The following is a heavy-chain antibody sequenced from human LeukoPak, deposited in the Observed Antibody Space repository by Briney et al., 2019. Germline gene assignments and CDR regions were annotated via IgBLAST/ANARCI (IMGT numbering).Heavy chain of an antibody. CDR2: ISSSGKTI. V-gene: IGHV3-48*03. D-gene: IGHD5-24*01. CDR1: GFTFSSYE. CDR3: ARAPPGGWLQFFDC. Sequence: GGSLRLSCAASGFTFSSYEMNWVRQAPGKGLEWVSYISSSGKTIYYADAVKGRFTISRDNSKNTLFLQMSSLRAEDTAIYYCARAPPGGWLQFFDCWGQGTLVTVSS. J-gene: IGHJ4*02.